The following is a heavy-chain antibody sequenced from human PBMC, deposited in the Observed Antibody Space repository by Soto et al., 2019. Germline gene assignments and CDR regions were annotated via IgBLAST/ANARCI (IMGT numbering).Heavy chain of an antibody. J-gene: IGHJ4*02. CDR2: ISYDGSNK. D-gene: IGHD3-10*01. Sequence: QAQLVESGGGVVQPGRSLRLSCAASGFTFSSYVMHWVRQAPGRGLEWVAVISYDGSNKYYADSVKGRFTISRDNSKNTLYLQMNSLRAEDTAMYYCARNTGDYWGQGTLVTVSS. V-gene: IGHV3-30-3*01. CDR3: ARNTGDY. CDR1: GFTFSSYV.